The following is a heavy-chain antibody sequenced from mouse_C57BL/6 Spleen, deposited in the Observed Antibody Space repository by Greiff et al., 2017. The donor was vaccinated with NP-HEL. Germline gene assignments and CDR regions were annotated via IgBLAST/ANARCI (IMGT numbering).Heavy chain of an antibody. CDR1: GFTFSSYA. D-gene: IGHD2-1*01. J-gene: IGHJ2*01. Sequence: EVMLVESGEGLVKPGGSLKLSCAASGFTFSSYAMSWVRQTPEKRLEWVAYISSGGDYIYYADTVKGRFTISRDNARNTLYLQMSSLKSEDTAMYYCTRDLGYGNFDYWGQGTTLTVSS. V-gene: IGHV5-9-1*02. CDR2: ISSGGDYI. CDR3: TRDLGYGNFDY.